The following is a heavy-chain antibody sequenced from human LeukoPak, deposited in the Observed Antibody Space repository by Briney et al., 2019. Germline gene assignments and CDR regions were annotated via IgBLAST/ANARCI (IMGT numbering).Heavy chain of an antibody. CDR3: ARLRMGHYNNGYFPYYFDS. D-gene: IGHD3-22*01. CDR1: GGTINSYY. Sequence: SETLSLTCSVSGGTINSYYWSWIQQPPGKGRESIGYIDDSGNTKYNPSLKSRVSISVDTSKTQFSLKLTSVPAADTAVYYCARLRMGHYNNGYFPYYFDSWGQGTLVTVSS. V-gene: IGHV4-59*08. J-gene: IGHJ4*02. CDR2: IDDSGNT.